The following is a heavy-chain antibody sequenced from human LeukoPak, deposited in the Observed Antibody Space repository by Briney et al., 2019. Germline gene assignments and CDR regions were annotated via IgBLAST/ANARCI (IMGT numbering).Heavy chain of an antibody. D-gene: IGHD2-8*02. Sequence: GASLQISCKGSGYSFTTYWIVWVRQMPGKGLEWMGIIYPDDSNTTYSPSFQGQVTISADKSISTAYLQWTSLKASDTAMYYCARLPGTGGYREGAYWGQGALVTVSS. J-gene: IGHJ4*02. CDR2: IYPDDSNT. CDR1: GYSFTTYW. V-gene: IGHV5-51*01. CDR3: ARLPGTGGYREGAY.